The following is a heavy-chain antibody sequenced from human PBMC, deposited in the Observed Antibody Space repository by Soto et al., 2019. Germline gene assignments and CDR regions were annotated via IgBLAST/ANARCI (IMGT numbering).Heavy chain of an antibody. D-gene: IGHD3-16*01. CDR1: EGTSSSYA. CDR2: ISGSGGST. CDR3: AKENYDYIWRGRYLDY. Sequence: RDWCAAAEGTSSSYAMSCVSKDQGKGLEWVSAISGSGGSTYYADSVKGRFTISRDNSKNTLYLQMNSLRAEDTAVYYCAKENYDYIWRGRYLDYRGQGTLVTVSS. J-gene: IGHJ4*02. V-gene: IGHV3-23*01.